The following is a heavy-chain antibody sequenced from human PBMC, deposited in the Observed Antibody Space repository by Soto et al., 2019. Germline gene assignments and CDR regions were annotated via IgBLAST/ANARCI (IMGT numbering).Heavy chain of an antibody. V-gene: IGHV3-23*01. CDR2: ISGSGDST. CDR1: GFTFRSYA. CDR3: AKDVLRYFDWEFEY. Sequence: GGSLRLSCVGSGFTFRSYAMSWVRQAPGKGLEWVSAISGSGDSTYYADSVKGRFTISRDNSKNTLYLQMNSLRAEDTAIYYCAKDVLRYFDWEFEYWGQGTLVTVSS. D-gene: IGHD3-9*01. J-gene: IGHJ4*02.